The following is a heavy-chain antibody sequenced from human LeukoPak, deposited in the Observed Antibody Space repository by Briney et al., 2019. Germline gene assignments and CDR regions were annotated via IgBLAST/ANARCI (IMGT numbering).Heavy chain of an antibody. CDR2: IWFDGSNK. Sequence: GGSLRLSCAASGFTFSSYGMHWVRQAPGKGLEWVALIWFDGSNKYYADSVKGRFTISRDNSKNTLYLQMNSLRAEDTAVYYCARGVGDSSGYYYYFDYRGQGTLVTVSS. CDR1: GFTFSSYG. D-gene: IGHD3-22*01. CDR3: ARGVGDSSGYYYYFDY. V-gene: IGHV3-33*01. J-gene: IGHJ4*02.